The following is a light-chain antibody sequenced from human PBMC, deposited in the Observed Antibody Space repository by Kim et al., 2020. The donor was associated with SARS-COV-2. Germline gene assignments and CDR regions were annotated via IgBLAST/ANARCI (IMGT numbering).Light chain of an antibody. J-gene: IGKJ1*01. Sequence: DIQMTQSPSSLSASVGDRVTITCRASQGIATYLAWYKQKPGKAPKLLIYAASTLQSGVPSRFSGSGSGTDFALTISSLQPEDVATYYCQKYNTAPWTFGPGTKVDIK. CDR2: AAS. CDR1: QGIATY. V-gene: IGKV1-27*01. CDR3: QKYNTAPWT.